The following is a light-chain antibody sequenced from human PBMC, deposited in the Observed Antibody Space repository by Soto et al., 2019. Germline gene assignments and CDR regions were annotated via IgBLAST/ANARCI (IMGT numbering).Light chain of an antibody. CDR3: HPSYSKLT. CDR2: AAS. J-gene: IGKJ4*01. V-gene: IGKV1-39*01. Sequence: DIQMTQSPSSLSASVGDRVTITCRASQSISSYLNWYQQKPGKAPKLLIYAASSLQSGVPSRFSGSGSWTDFTVTISSLQPEDFATYYCHPSYSKLTVGGGPKVDIK. CDR1: QSISSY.